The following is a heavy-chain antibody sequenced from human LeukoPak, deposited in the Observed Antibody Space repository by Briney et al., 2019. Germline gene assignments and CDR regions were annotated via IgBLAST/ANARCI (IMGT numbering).Heavy chain of an antibody. V-gene: IGHV3-23*01. D-gene: IGHD2-2*01. J-gene: IGHJ4*02. CDR1: GFTFSSYA. CDR3: VKDRGYCSSTSCYRYFDY. Sequence: GGSLRLSCAASGFTFSSYAMSWVRQAPGKGLEWVSAISGSGGSTYYADSVKDRFTISRDNSKNTLYLQINSLRAEDTAVYYCVKDRGYCSSTSCYRYFDYWGQGTLVTVSS. CDR2: ISGSGGST.